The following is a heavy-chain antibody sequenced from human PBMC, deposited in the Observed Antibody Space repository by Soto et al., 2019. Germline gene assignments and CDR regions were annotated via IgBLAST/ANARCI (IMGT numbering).Heavy chain of an antibody. CDR3: ARDGGGRWLQLGGNYFDY. Sequence: EVQLVESGGGLVKPGGSLRLSCAASGFTFSSYSMNWVRQAPGKGLEWVSSISSSSSYIYYADSVKGRFTISRDNAKNSLYLQMNSLRAEDTAVYYCARDGGGRWLQLGGNYFDYWGQGTLVTVSS. CDR1: GFTFSSYS. J-gene: IGHJ4*02. V-gene: IGHV3-21*01. D-gene: IGHD5-12*01. CDR2: ISSSSSYI.